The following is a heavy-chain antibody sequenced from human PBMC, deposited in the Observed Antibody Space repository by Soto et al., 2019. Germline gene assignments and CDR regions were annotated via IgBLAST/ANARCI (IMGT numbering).Heavy chain of an antibody. Sequence: SETLSLTCTVSGGSISSYYWSWMRQPPGKGLEWIGYIYYSGSTNYNPSLKSRVTISKDTSKNQVVLTMTNMDPVDTATYYCARLNKDSSRELDHWGQGTLVTVSS. D-gene: IGHD6-13*01. CDR3: ARLNKDSSRELDH. V-gene: IGHV4-59*01. CDR2: IYYSGST. J-gene: IGHJ4*02. CDR1: GGSISSYY.